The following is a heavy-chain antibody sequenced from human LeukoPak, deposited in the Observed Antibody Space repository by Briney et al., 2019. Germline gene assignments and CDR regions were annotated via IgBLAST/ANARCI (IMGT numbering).Heavy chain of an antibody. CDR2: INPNNGAT. CDR3: TRESGSYHGNDY. V-gene: IGHV1-2*06. Sequence: ASVNVSCKASGYTFTGYYMHWVRQAPGQGLEWMGRINPNNGATNYAQKLQGRVTITGDTSISTAYMELSSLRSDDTAVYYCTRESGSYHGNDYWGQGTLVTVSS. J-gene: IGHJ4*02. CDR1: GYTFTGYY. D-gene: IGHD1-26*01.